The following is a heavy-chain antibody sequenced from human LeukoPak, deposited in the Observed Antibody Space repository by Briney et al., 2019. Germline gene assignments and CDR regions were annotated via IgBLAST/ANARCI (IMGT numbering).Heavy chain of an antibody. J-gene: IGHJ5*02. Sequence: ASVKVSCKASGYTFTGYYMHWVRQAPGQGLEWMGWINPNSGGTNYAQKFQGRVTMTRDTSISTAYMELSRLRSDDTAVYYCARSHGGIAIRNWFDPWGQGTLVTVSS. CDR1: GYTFTGYY. V-gene: IGHV1-2*02. CDR3: ARSHGGIAIRNWFDP. CDR2: INPNSGGT. D-gene: IGHD3-3*01.